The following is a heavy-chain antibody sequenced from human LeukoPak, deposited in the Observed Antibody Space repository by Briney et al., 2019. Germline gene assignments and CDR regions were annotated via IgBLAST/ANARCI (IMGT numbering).Heavy chain of an antibody. V-gene: IGHV3-21*01. Sequence: PGGSLRLSCAASGFTFSSYSMNWFRQAPGKGREWFSFISSSRSYIYYADSVKGRFTISRDNAKNSLYLQMNSLRAEDTAVYYCARFIAAPYYFDYWGRGTLVTVSS. CDR2: ISSSRSYI. D-gene: IGHD6-13*01. CDR1: GFTFSSYS. CDR3: ARFIAAPYYFDY. J-gene: IGHJ4*02.